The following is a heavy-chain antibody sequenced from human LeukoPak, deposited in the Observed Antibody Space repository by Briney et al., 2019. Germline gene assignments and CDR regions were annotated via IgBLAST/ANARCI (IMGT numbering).Heavy chain of an antibody. CDR2: ISGSGTDI. CDR3: ARTARHLDY. J-gene: IGHJ4*02. CDR1: GFTFSDPY. D-gene: IGHD5-18*01. V-gene: IGHV3-11*04. Sequence: GGSLRLSCEASGFTFSDPYMSWIRQAPGKGLECLSYISGSGTDINYADSVRGRFTISRDNAKNLLYLQMNDLRLEDTAVYYCARTARHLDYWGQGTLVTVSS.